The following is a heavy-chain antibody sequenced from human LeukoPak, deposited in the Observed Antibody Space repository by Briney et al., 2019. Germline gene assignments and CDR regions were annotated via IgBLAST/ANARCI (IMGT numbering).Heavy chain of an antibody. CDR3: ARGSDTYYYGSGSYLFDY. CDR2: MYHSWST. V-gene: IGHV4-38-2*02. CDR1: GYSISSGYY. J-gene: IGHJ4*02. Sequence: SETLSLTCTVSGYSISSGYYWGWIRQPPGKGLEWIGSMYHSWSTYYNPSLKSRVTISVDTSKNQFSLNLSSVTAADTAVYYCARGSDTYYYGSGSYLFDYWGQGTLVTVSS. D-gene: IGHD3-10*01.